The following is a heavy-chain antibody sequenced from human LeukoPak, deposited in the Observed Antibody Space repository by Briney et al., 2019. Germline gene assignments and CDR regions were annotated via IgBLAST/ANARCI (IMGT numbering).Heavy chain of an antibody. CDR2: IYYSGST. CDR1: GGSVSSYY. V-gene: IGHV4-59*02. CDR3: ARDWTGTTSAWFDP. Sequence: SETPSLTCTVSGGSVSSYYWSCIRDPPGQGLEWVGYIYYSGSTTYNPSLTSRVTISVDTSKNQFSLKLNSVTAADTAVYYCARDWTGTTSAWFDPWGQGTLVTVSS. J-gene: IGHJ5*02. D-gene: IGHD1-1*01.